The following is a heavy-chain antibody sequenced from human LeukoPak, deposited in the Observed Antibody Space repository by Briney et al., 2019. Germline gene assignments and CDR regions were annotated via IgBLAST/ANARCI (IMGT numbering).Heavy chain of an antibody. D-gene: IGHD3-22*01. CDR1: GFTFSSYW. J-gene: IGHJ5*02. V-gene: IGHV3-7*01. CDR2: IKQDGSEK. CDR3: ARAGGVPITGSGYPNWFDP. Sequence: EGSLRLSRAASGFTFSSYWMSWVRQAPGKGLEWVANIKQDGSEKYYVDSVKGRFTISRDNAKKSLYLQMNSLRAEDTAVYYCARAGGVPITGSGYPNWFDPWGQGTLVTVSS.